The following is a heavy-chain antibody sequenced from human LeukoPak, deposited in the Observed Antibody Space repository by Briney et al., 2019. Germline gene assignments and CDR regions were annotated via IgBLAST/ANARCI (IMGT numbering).Heavy chain of an antibody. CDR3: ARLADCSSSSCRSFDY. V-gene: IGHV1-2*02. CDR1: GYPFTGYY. D-gene: IGHD2-2*01. J-gene: IGHJ4*02. Sequence: ASVKVSCKASGYPFTGYYLHSVRQAPGQGLEWMGWINPNSGFTNYAQKFQGRVTMTRDTSISTAYMELSRLRSDDTAVYYCARLADCSSSSCRSFDYWGQGTLVTVSS. CDR2: INPNSGFT.